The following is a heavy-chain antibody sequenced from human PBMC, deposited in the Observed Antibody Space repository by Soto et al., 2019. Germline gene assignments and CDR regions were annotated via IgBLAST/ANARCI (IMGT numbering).Heavy chain of an antibody. CDR2: ISGSGGST. J-gene: IGHJ5*02. CDR1: GFTFSIYA. V-gene: IGHV3-23*01. CDR3: AKNDFWTRFGP. D-gene: IGHD3-3*01. Sequence: PWGSLLISCATSGFTFSIYAMSWVRQAPGKGLEWVSAISGSGGSTYYADSVKGRFTISRDNSKNTLYLQMNSLRAEDTAVYYCAKNDFWTRFGPWGQGTMVTVSS.